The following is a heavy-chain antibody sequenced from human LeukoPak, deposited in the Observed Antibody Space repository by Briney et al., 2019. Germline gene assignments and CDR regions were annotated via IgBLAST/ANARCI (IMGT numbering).Heavy chain of an antibody. D-gene: IGHD1-14*01. CDR1: GFTFRNYG. V-gene: IGHV3-33*01. J-gene: IGHJ2*01. CDR3: ARDRNRGKQNWHFDL. CDR2: IYYDGSNQ. Sequence: GGSLRLSCAASGFTFRNYGMHWVRQAPGKGLEWVAVIYYDGSNQFCADSVKGRFTVSRDNYKNMFYVEMNSLRVEDTAMYYCARDRNRGKQNWHFDLWGRGTLVTVSS.